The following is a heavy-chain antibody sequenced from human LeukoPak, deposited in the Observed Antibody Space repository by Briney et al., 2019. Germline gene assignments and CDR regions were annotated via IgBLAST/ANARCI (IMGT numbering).Heavy chain of an antibody. CDR3: ARPIQAASTADY. Sequence: GGSLRLSCAASGFTFSSYGMSWVRQAPGKGLEWVSSISSSSSYIYYADSVKGRFTISRDNAKNLLYLQMNSLRDEDTAVYYCARPIQAASTADYWGQGTLVTVSS. D-gene: IGHD6-25*01. J-gene: IGHJ4*02. V-gene: IGHV3-21*06. CDR2: ISSSSSYI. CDR1: GFTFSSYG.